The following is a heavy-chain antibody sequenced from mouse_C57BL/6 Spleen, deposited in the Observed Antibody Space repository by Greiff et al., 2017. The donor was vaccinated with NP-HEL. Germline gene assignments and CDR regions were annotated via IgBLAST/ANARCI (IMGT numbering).Heavy chain of an antibody. D-gene: IGHD4-1*01. J-gene: IGHJ3*01. CDR2: ISDGGSYT. CDR1: GFTFSSYA. Sequence: EVKVVESGGGLVKPGGSLKLSCAASGFTFSSYAMSWVRQTPEKRLEWVATISDGGSYTYYPDNVKGRFTISRDNAKNNLYLQMSHLKSEDTAMYYCARQTGTFAYWGQGTLVTVSA. CDR3: ARQTGTFAY. V-gene: IGHV5-4*03.